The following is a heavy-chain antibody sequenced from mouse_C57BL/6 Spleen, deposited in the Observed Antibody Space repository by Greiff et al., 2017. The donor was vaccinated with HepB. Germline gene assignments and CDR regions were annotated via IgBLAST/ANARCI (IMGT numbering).Heavy chain of an antibody. J-gene: IGHJ1*03. CDR2: IYPGDGDT. D-gene: IGHD1-1*01. CDR3: ARRDHYYGSSTWYFDV. V-gene: IGHV1-80*01. Sequence: QVQLQQSGAELVKPGASVKISCKASGYAFSSYWMNWVKQRPGKGLEWIGQIYPGDGDTNYNGKFKGKATLTADKSSSTAYMQLSSLTSEDSAVYFCARRDHYYGSSTWYFDVWGTGTTVTVSS. CDR1: GYAFSSYW.